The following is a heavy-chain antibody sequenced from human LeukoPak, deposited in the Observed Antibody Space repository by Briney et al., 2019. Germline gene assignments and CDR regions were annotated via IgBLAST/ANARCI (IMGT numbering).Heavy chain of an antibody. D-gene: IGHD3-22*01. Sequence: SETLSLTCTVSGGSISGYYWSWIRQPPGKGLEWIGYIYNSGTNYNPSLKSRVTISVDTSKNQLSLKLSSVTAADTAVYYCARRYDSSGCGYWGQGTLVTVSS. V-gene: IGHV4-59*01. J-gene: IGHJ4*02. CDR2: IYNSGT. CDR3: ARRYDSSGCGY. CDR1: GGSISGYY.